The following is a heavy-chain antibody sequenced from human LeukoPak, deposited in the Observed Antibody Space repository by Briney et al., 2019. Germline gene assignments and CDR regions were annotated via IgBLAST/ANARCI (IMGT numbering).Heavy chain of an antibody. CDR3: ARKPAPAD. Sequence: GGSLRLSCATSGFTFRIFWMHWVRQVPRKGLVWVSRINSDGSSTSYADSVKGRFTISRDNAKNTLYLQMNSLRVEDTAIYYCARKPAPADWGQGTLVTVSS. V-gene: IGHV3-74*01. CDR1: GFTFRIFW. D-gene: IGHD6-25*01. J-gene: IGHJ4*01. CDR2: INSDGSST.